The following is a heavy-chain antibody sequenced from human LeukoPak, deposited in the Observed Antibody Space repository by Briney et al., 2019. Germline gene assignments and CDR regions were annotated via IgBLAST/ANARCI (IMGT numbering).Heavy chain of an antibody. CDR1: GGTFSSYA. J-gene: IGHJ4*02. CDR3: TRVCSDYGDYDY. Sequence: GASVKVSCKASGGTFSSYAISWVRQAPGQGPEWMGGIIPIFGTANYAQKFQGRVTITADESTSTAYMGLSSLRSEDTAVYYCTRVCSDYGDYDYWGQGTLVTVSS. CDR2: IIPIFGTA. V-gene: IGHV1-69*13. D-gene: IGHD4-17*01.